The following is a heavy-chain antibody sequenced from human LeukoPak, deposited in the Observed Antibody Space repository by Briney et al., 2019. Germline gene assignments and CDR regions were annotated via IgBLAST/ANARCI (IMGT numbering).Heavy chain of an antibody. CDR3: ARLRDGGARFVY. D-gene: IGHD3-16*01. CDR1: GGSIRRYY. V-gene: IGHV4-59*08. J-gene: IGHJ4*02. CDR2: IYYSGST. Sequence: KASETLSLTCTVSGGSIRRYYWSWIRQPPGKGLEWIGYIYYSGSTNYNPSLKGRVTISVDTSKNQFSLKLSSVTAADTAVYYCARLRDGGARFVYWGQGTLVTVSS.